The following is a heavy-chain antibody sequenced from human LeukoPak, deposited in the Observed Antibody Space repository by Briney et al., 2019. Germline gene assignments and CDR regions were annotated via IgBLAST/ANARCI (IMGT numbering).Heavy chain of an antibody. Sequence: ASVKVSCTASGYTFTSYAMNWVRQAPGQGLEWMGWINTNTGNPTYAQGFTGRFVFSLDTSVSTAYLQISSLKAEDTAVYYCANSGPMYSSSWYDFDYWGQGTLVTVSS. CDR2: INTNTGNP. D-gene: IGHD6-13*01. CDR1: GYTFTSYA. CDR3: ANSGPMYSSSWYDFDY. V-gene: IGHV7-4-1*02. J-gene: IGHJ4*02.